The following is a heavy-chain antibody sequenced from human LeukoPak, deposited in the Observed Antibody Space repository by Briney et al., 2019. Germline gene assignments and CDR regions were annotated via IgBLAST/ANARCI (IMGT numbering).Heavy chain of an antibody. CDR1: GGSISSYY. V-gene: IGHV4-4*07. J-gene: IGHJ6*03. CDR2: IYTSGST. Sequence: PSETLSLTCTVSGGSISSYYWSWIRQPAGKGLEWIGRIYTSGSTNYNPSLKSRVTMSVDTSKNQFSLKLSSVTAADTAVYYCARAGTGYCSSTSCSNYMDVWGKGTTVTVSS. CDR3: ARAGTGYCSSTSCSNYMDV. D-gene: IGHD2-2*01.